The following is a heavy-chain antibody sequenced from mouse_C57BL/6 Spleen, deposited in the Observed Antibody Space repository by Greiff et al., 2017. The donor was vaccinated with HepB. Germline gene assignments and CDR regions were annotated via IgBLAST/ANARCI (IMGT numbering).Heavy chain of an antibody. CDR2: IHPNSGST. J-gene: IGHJ2*01. CDR3: ARRETAQAPYYFDY. CDR1: GYTFTSYW. D-gene: IGHD3-2*02. V-gene: IGHV1-64*01. Sequence: QVQLQQPGAELVKPGASVKLSCKASGYTFTSYWMHWVKQRPGQGLEWIGMIHPNSGSTNYNEKLKSKATLTVDKSSSTAYMQLSSLTSEDTAVYYCARRETAQAPYYFDYWGQGTTLTVSS.